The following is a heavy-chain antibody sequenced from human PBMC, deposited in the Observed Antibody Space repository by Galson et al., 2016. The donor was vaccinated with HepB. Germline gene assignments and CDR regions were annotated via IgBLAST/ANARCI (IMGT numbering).Heavy chain of an antibody. D-gene: IGHD3-22*01. CDR3: ATYDSNNISFDY. J-gene: IGHJ4*02. CDR2: IYYSGST. V-gene: IGHV4-61*03. CDR1: GGSVSSGSYY. Sequence: SETLSLTCTVSGGSVSSGSYYWSWIRQPPGKGLEWIGYIYYSGSTNYNPSLKSRVTISVDTSKNHFSLKLSSVTAADTAVYYCATYDSNNISFDYWGQGTLVTVSS.